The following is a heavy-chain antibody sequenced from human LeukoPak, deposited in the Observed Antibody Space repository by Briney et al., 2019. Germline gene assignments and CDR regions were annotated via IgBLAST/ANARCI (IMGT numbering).Heavy chain of an antibody. CDR2: IKHDGSEK. CDR3: ATPLDYYDRSDSHQGGD. D-gene: IGHD3-22*01. CDR1: GFTFSRHW. J-gene: IGHJ4*02. Sequence: GGSLRLSCAASGFTFSRHWMTWVRQAPGKGLEWVASIKHDGSEKNYVDSVEGRFTISRDNAKNSLYLQMNSLRAEDTAVYYCATPLDYYDRSDSHQGGDWGQGTLVTVSS. V-gene: IGHV3-7*03.